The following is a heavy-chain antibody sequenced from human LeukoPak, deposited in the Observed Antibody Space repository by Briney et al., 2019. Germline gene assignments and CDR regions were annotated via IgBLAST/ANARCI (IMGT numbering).Heavy chain of an antibody. V-gene: IGHV1-2*02. Sequence: GASVKVSCKASGYTFTSYGISWVRQAPGQGLEWMGWINPNSGGTNYAQKFQGRVTMTRDTSISTAYMELSRLRSDDTAVYYCAREYYYGSGSYPPHFDYWGQGTLVTVSS. CDR3: AREYYYGSGSYPPHFDY. D-gene: IGHD3-10*01. CDR1: GYTFTSYG. CDR2: INPNSGGT. J-gene: IGHJ4*02.